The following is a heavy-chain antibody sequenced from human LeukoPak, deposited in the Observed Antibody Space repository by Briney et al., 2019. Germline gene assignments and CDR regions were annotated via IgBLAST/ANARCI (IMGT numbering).Heavy chain of an antibody. V-gene: IGHV3-30-3*01. CDR3: ARNENSGWGYFDY. CDR1: GFTFSSYA. D-gene: IGHD5-12*01. CDR2: ISYDGSNK. Sequence: GGSLRLSCAASGFTFSSYAMHWVRQAPGKGLEWVAVISYDGSNKYYADSVKGRFTISRDNSKNTLYLQMNSLRAEDTAVYYCARNENSGWGYFDYWGQGTLVTVSS. J-gene: IGHJ4*02.